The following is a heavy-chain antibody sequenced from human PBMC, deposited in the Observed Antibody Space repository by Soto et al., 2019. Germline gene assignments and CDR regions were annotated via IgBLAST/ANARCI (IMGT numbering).Heavy chain of an antibody. J-gene: IGHJ6*02. V-gene: IGHV3-30-3*01. CDR1: GFTFSSHA. CDR3: ARDGGQLGLYYYYYYGMDV. CDR2: ISYDGSNK. D-gene: IGHD3-16*01. Sequence: GGSLRLSCAASGFTFSSHAMHWVRQAPGKGLEWVAVISYDGSNKYYADSVKGRFTISRDNSKNTLYLQMNSLRAEDTAVYYCARDGGQLGLYYYYYYGMDVWGQGTTVTVSS.